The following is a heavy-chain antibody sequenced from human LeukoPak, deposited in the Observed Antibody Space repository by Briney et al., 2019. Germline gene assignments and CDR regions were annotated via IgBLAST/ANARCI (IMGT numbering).Heavy chain of an antibody. CDR1: GFTFSSYW. D-gene: IGHD3-10*01. V-gene: IGHV3-30*18. CDR3: AKGLWFGELLSVPNFDY. J-gene: IGHJ4*02. Sequence: GGSLRLSCAASGFTFSSYWMSWVRQAPGKGLEWVAVISYDGSNKYYADSVKGRFTISRDNSKNTLYLQMNSLRAEDTAVYYCAKGLWFGELLSVPNFDYWGQGTLVTVSS. CDR2: ISYDGSNK.